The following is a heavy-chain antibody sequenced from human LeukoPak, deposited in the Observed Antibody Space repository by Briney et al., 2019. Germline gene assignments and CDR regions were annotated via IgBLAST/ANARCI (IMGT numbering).Heavy chain of an antibody. CDR2: IKQDGSEK. CDR3: AREGSSSSGTGWFYCDY. J-gene: IGHJ4*02. CDR1: GFTFSSYW. Sequence: GGSQRLSCAASGFTFSSYWMSWVRQAPGKGLEWVANIKQDGSEKYYVDSVKGRFTISRDNAKNSLYLQMNSLRAEDTAVYYCAREGSSSSGTGWFYCDYWGQGTLVTVSS. D-gene: IGHD6-13*01. V-gene: IGHV3-7*01.